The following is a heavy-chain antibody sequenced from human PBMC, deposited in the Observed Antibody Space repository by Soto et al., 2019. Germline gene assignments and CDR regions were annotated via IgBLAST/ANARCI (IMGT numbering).Heavy chain of an antibody. V-gene: IGHV3-48*02. CDR2: ISSSSSTI. CDR1: GFTFGSYS. J-gene: IGHJ4*02. D-gene: IGHD3-10*01. Sequence: GGALRLSCAASGFTFGSYSMNLVRPAPGKGLEWVSYISSSSSTIYYADSVKGRFTISRDNAKNSLYLQMNSLRDEDTAVYYCASDLWFGELLYAKFDYWGQGTLVTVSS. CDR3: ASDLWFGELLYAKFDY.